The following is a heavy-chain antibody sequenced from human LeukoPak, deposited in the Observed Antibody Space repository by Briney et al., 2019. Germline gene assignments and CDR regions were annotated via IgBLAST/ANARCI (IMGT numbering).Heavy chain of an antibody. J-gene: IGHJ4*02. Sequence: PGGSLRLSCAASGFTFSTYWMSWVRQAPGKGLEWVANIKKGGSEENYVDSVKGRFTISRDNAKKSLYLQVNSLRAEDTAVYYCAREDYESSGFGYWGRGTLVTVSS. CDR2: IKKGGSEE. D-gene: IGHD3-22*01. CDR3: AREDYESSGFGY. V-gene: IGHV3-7*01. CDR1: GFTFSTYW.